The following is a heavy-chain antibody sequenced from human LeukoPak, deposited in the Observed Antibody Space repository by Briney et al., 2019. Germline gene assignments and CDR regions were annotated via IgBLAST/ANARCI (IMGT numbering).Heavy chain of an antibody. D-gene: IGHD3-3*01. Sequence: PGRSLRLSCAASGFTFSSYGMHWVRQAPGKGLEWVAVIWYDGSNKYYADSVKGRFTISRDNSKNTLYLQMNSLRAEDTAVYYCARGLRFLEWLLSSGYYYYGMDVWGQGTTVTVSS. J-gene: IGHJ6*02. CDR3: ARGLRFLEWLLSSGYYYYGMDV. V-gene: IGHV3-33*01. CDR2: IWYDGSNK. CDR1: GFTFSSYG.